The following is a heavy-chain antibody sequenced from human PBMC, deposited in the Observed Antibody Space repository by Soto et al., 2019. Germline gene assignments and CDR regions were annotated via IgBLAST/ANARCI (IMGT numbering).Heavy chain of an antibody. V-gene: IGHV1-69*01. CDR1: GGSFSKYG. CDR2: IIPMFGIG. Sequence: QVQLVQSGAEVKMPGSSVRVSCKASGGSFSKYGISWVRQAPGQGLEWMGGIIPMFGIGNYAEKFLARVTITADESASPTHLVLSSLRSDYTAVYLCAGRYRENYFYAMHVCGLGTTVTVS. CDR3: AGRYRENYFYAMHV. D-gene: IGHD1-26*01. J-gene: IGHJ6*02.